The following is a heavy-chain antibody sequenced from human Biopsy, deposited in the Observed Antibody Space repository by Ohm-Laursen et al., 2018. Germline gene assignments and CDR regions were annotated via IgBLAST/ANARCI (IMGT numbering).Heavy chain of an antibody. D-gene: IGHD3-16*01. CDR1: GDSITTYY. J-gene: IGHJ4*02. Sequence: TLSLTCTVSGDSITTYYWNWIRQAPGKGLEWIGNIYYRGNTNYSPSLKSRVTISLDTSKNHFSLKLNSVTATDTSVYYCARHSGGNDAHIGYWGQGNLVTVSS. CDR2: IYYRGNT. V-gene: IGHV4-59*08. CDR3: ARHSGGNDAHIGY.